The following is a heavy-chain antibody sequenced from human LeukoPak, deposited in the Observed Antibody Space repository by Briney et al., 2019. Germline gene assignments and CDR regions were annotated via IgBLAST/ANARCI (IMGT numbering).Heavy chain of an antibody. CDR3: VAEDSHYYDSSESSWFDP. J-gene: IGHJ5*02. CDR2: IYTSGST. D-gene: IGHD3-22*01. CDR1: GGSISSYY. V-gene: IGHV4-4*07. Sequence: SETLSLTCTVSGGSISSYYWSWIRQPAGKGLEWIGRIYTSGSTSYNPSLKSRVTMSVDTSKNQFSLKLSSVTAADTAVYYCVAEDSHYYDSSESSWFDPWGQGTLVTVSS.